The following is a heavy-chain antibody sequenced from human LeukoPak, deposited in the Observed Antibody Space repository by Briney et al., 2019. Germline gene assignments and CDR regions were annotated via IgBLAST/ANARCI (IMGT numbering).Heavy chain of an antibody. Sequence: ASVRVSCKASGYNFAHNIHWVRQAPGQGHEFMGWINPKNGGTKYAQNFQGRVTMTRGTSISTVYMELSSLGSDDTAVYYCVVSIQAAAIPAFDSWGQGTLVTVSS. J-gene: IGHJ4*02. CDR1: GYNFAHN. V-gene: IGHV1-2*02. CDR3: VVSIQAAAIPAFDS. D-gene: IGHD6-25*01. CDR2: INPKNGGT.